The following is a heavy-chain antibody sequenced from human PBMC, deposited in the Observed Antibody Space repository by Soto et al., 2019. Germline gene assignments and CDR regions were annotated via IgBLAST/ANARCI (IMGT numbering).Heavy chain of an antibody. D-gene: IGHD4-17*01. CDR1: GYTFTSYA. J-gene: IGHJ2*01. V-gene: IGHV1-3*01. CDR3: ARDPPTGYWYFDL. CDR2: INAGNGNT. Sequence: ASVKVSCKASGYTFTSYAMHWVRQAPGQRLEWMGWINAGNGNTKYSQKFQGRVTITRDTSASIAYMELSSLRSEDTAVYYCARDPPTGYWYFDLWGRGTLVTVSS.